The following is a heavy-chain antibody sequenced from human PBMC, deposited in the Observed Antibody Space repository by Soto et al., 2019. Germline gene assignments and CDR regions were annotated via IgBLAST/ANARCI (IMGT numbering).Heavy chain of an antibody. CDR3: ARGNFWSGYYTDYYYYGMDV. J-gene: IGHJ6*02. CDR2: IIPIFGTA. V-gene: IGHV1-69*13. CDR1: GGTFSSYA. Sequence: ASVKVSCKASGGTFSSYAISWVRQAPGQGLEWMGGIIPIFGTANYAQKFQGRVTITADESTSTAYMELSSLRSEDTAVYYCARGNFWSGYYTDYYYYGMDVWGQGTTVTVSS. D-gene: IGHD3-3*01.